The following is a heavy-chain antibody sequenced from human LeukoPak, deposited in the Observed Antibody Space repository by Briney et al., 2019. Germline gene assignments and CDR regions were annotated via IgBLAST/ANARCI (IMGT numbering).Heavy chain of an antibody. J-gene: IGHJ5*02. CDR1: GGTFISYA. CDR3: ARDLQLERPGNWFDP. V-gene: IGHV1-69*13. Sequence: SVKVSCKASGGTFISYAISWVRQAPGQGLEWMGGIIPIFGTANYAQKFQGRVTITADESTSTAYMELSSLRSEDTAVYYCARDLQLERPGNWFDPWGQGTLVTVSS. CDR2: IIPIFGTA. D-gene: IGHD1-1*01.